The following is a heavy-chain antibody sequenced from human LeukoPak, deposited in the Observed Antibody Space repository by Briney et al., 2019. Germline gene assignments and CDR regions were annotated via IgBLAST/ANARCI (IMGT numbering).Heavy chain of an antibody. Sequence: GGSLRLSCAASGFTFSSYEMNWVRQAPGKGLEWVSYISSSGSTIYYADSVKGRSTISRDNAKNSLYLQMNSLRAEDTAVYYCARSAGTVTTGFDYWGQGTLVTVSS. CDR3: ARSAGTVTTGFDY. J-gene: IGHJ4*02. CDR1: GFTFSSYE. D-gene: IGHD4-17*01. V-gene: IGHV3-48*03. CDR2: ISSSGSTI.